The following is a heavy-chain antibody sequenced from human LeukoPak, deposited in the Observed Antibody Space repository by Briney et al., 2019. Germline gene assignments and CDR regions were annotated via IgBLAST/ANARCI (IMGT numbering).Heavy chain of an antibody. CDR1: GYSSTTYW. J-gene: IGHJ4*02. CDR3: ARHTKYSSSSRVFEY. CDR2: IYPSDSDT. V-gene: IGHV5-51*01. D-gene: IGHD6-6*01. Sequence: GESLKISCKGSGYSSTTYWIGWVRQMPGKGLEWMGIIYPSDSDTRYSPSFQGQVTISADKSISTAYLQWSSLKASDTAMYYCARHTKYSSSSRVFEYWGQGTLVTVSS.